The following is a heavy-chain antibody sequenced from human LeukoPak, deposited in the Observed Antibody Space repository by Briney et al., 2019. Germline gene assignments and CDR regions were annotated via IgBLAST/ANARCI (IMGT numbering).Heavy chain of an antibody. CDR1: GGTFSSYA. V-gene: IGHV1-69*13. D-gene: IGHD3-3*01. J-gene: IGHJ6*02. CDR2: IIPIFGTA. Sequence: SVKVSCKASGGTFSSYAISWVRQAPGQGLEWMGGIIPIFGTANYAQKSQGRVTITADESTSTAYMELSSLRSEDTAVYYCASPSSAILEWSAYYYYGMDVWGQGTTVTVSS. CDR3: ASPSSAILEWSAYYYYGMDV.